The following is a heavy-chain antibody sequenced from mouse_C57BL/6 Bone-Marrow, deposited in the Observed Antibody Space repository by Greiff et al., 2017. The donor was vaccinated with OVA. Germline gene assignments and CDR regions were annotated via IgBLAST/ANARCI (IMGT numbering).Heavy chain of an antibody. CDR1: GFTFSDYG. CDR2: ISNLAYSI. CDR3: ARRGGMDWYFDV. D-gene: IGHD2-3*01. Sequence: EVHLVESGGGLVQPGGSLKLSCAASGFTFSDYGMAWVRQAPRKGPEWVAFISNLAYSIYYADTVTGRFTISRENAKNTLYLEMSSLRSEDTAMYYCARRGGMDWYFDVWGTGTTVTVSS. J-gene: IGHJ1*03. V-gene: IGHV5-15*01.